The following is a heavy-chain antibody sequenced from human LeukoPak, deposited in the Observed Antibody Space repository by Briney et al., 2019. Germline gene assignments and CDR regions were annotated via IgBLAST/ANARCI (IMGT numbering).Heavy chain of an antibody. J-gene: IGHJ3*02. CDR3: AKDLPNLADAFDI. D-gene: IGHD3-3*02. V-gene: IGHV3-21*04. Sequence: PGGSLRLSCAASGFTFSSYSMNWVRQAPGKGLEWVSSISTSSIYIYYADSVKGRFTISRDNSKNTLYLQMNSLRAEDTAVYYCAKDLPNLADAFDIWGQGTMVTVSS. CDR1: GFTFSSYS. CDR2: ISTSSIYI.